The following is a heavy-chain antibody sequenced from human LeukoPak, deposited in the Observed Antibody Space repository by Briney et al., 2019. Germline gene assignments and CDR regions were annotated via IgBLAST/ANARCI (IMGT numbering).Heavy chain of an antibody. Sequence: VSVKVSCKASGYTFTSYDINWVRQATGQGLEWMGWMNHNSGNTGYAQKFQGRVTMTRNTSISTAYMELSSLRSEDTAVYYCARGKSDRRRTSHSYYYYYMDVWGKGTTVTVSS. CDR3: ARGKSDRRRTSHSYYYYYMDV. J-gene: IGHJ6*03. D-gene: IGHD2-2*01. CDR1: GYTFTSYD. CDR2: MNHNSGNT. V-gene: IGHV1-8*01.